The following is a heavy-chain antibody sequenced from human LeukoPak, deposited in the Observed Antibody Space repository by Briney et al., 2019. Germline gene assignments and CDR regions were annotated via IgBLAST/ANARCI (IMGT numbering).Heavy chain of an antibody. CDR2: ISSSGSTI. Sequence: GGSLRLSCAASGFTFSSYEMNWVRQAPGKGLEWVSYISSSGSTIYYADSVKGRFTISRDNAKNSLYLQMNSLRAEDTAVYYCARERGDSSGYSWIYFDYWGQGTLVTVSS. CDR3: ARERGDSSGYSWIYFDY. J-gene: IGHJ4*02. D-gene: IGHD3-22*01. V-gene: IGHV3-48*03. CDR1: GFTFSSYE.